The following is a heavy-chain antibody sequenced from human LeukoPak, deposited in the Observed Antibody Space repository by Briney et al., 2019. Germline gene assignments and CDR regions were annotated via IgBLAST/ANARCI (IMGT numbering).Heavy chain of an antibody. V-gene: IGHV3-48*03. D-gene: IGHD6-19*01. CDR3: ARDSVPGIAVAGAPYDY. J-gene: IGHJ4*02. Sequence: GGSLRLSCAASGFTFSTYEMNWVRQAPGKGLEWVSYISSSGSTIYYADSVKGRFTISRDNSKNTLYLQMNSLRAEDAAVYYCARDSVPGIAVAGAPYDYWGQGTLVTVSS. CDR2: ISSSGSTI. CDR1: GFTFSTYE.